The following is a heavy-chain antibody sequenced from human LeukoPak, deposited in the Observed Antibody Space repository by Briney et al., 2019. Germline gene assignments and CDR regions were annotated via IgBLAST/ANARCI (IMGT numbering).Heavy chain of an antibody. CDR2: IYHSGST. J-gene: IGHJ6*03. V-gene: IGHV4-38-2*02. D-gene: IGHD3-3*01. CDR3: ARGLRYDFWSGYCYMDV. CDR1: GYTISTGYY. Sequence: KPSETLSLTCTVSGYTISTGYYWGWIRQPPGKGLEWIGSIYHSGSTYSNPSLKSRVTISVDTSKNQFSLKLSSVTAADTAVYYCARGLRYDFWSGYCYMDVWGKGTTVTVSS.